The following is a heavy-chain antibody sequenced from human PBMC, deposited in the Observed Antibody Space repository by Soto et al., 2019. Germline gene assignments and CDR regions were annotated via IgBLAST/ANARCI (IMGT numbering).Heavy chain of an antibody. CDR2: ISYDGSKK. D-gene: IGHD3-10*01. J-gene: IGHJ4*02. CDR1: GFTFNTYA. V-gene: IGHV3-30-3*01. CDR3: ARSGNRLPHI. Sequence: QVQLVESGGGVVQPGRSLRLSCAASGFTFNTYAMHWVRQAPGKGLEWVAVISYDGSKKYYADAVKGRFTISRDNSKNTVYLQMNSLRAEDAALYYCARSGNRLPHIWGQGTLVTVSS.